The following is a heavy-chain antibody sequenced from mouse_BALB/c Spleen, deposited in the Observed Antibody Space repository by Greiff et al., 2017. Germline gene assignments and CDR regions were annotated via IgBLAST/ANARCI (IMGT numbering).Heavy chain of an antibody. CDR2: ILPGSGST. Sequence: QVQLKESGAELMKPGASVKISCKATGYTFSSYWIEWVKQRPGHGLEWIGEILPGSGSTNYNEKFKGKATFTADTSSNTAYMQLSSLTSEDSAVYYCASKETVFYAMDYWGQGTSVTVSS. CDR1: GYTFSSYW. CDR3: ASKETVFYAMDY. V-gene: IGHV1-9*01. J-gene: IGHJ4*01.